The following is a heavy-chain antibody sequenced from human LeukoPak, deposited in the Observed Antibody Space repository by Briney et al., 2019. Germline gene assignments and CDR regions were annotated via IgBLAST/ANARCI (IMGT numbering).Heavy chain of an antibody. D-gene: IGHD3-22*01. CDR1: GGTFSSYA. CDR3: ATPYYDSSGDWFDP. CDR2: IIPIFGTA. V-gene: IGHV1-69*13. J-gene: IGHJ5*02. Sequence: GASVKVSCKASGGTFSSYAISWVRQAPGQGLEWMGGIIPIFGTANYAQKFQGRVTITADESTSTAYMELSSLRSEDTAVYYCATPYYDSSGDWFDPWGQGTLVTVSS.